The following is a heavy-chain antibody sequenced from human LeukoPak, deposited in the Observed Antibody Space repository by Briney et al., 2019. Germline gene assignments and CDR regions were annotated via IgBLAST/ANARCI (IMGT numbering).Heavy chain of an antibody. D-gene: IGHD3-10*01. CDR2: IYSGGST. V-gene: IGHV3-53*01. CDR1: GFTVSSNY. J-gene: IGHJ6*03. CDR3: AKMVQGGYYGSGFNYMDV. Sequence: GGSLRLSCAASGFTVSSNYMSWVRQAPGKGLEWVSVIYSGGSTYYADSVKGRFTISRDYSKNTLYLQMNRLRAEDTAVYYCAKMVQGGYYGSGFNYMDVWGKGTTVTISS.